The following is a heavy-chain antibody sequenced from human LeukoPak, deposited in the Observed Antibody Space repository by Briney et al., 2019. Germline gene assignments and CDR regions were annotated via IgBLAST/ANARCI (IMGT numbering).Heavy chain of an antibody. CDR3: ARLRWAAGDGYYFDY. V-gene: IGHV5-51*01. CDR1: GYGFTTCW. D-gene: IGHD6-13*01. Sequence: GESLKISCKGSGYGFTTCWIGWVRQMPGKGLEWMGVINPGNSDTRYSPSFQGQVTISADKSITTAYLQWSSLKASDTAMYYCARLRWAAGDGYYFDYWGQGTPVTVSS. CDR2: INPGNSDT. J-gene: IGHJ4*02.